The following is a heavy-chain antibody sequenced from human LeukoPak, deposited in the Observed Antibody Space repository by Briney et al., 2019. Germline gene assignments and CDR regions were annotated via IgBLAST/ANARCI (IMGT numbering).Heavy chain of an antibody. Sequence: SVEVSCQASGSTFTSYYMHWVRQAPGQGREWMGWINPNSGGTNYAQKFQGRVTMTRDTSTSTAYMELSRLTSDDTAVYYCARDRGDGVNWFDPWGQGTLVTVSS. V-gene: IGHV1-2*02. D-gene: IGHD2-21*01. CDR1: GSTFTSYY. J-gene: IGHJ5*02. CDR2: INPNSGGT. CDR3: ARDRGDGVNWFDP.